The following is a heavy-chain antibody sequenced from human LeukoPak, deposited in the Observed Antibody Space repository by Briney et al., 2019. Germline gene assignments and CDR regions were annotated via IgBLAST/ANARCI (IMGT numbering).Heavy chain of an antibody. D-gene: IGHD4-23*01. V-gene: IGHV4-39*01. CDR1: GGTISSSSYY. Sequence: SETLSLTGTVTGGTISSSSYYWGWIRQPPGKGLEWIGSIYYSGSTYYNPSLKSRVTISVDTSKNQFSLKLSSVTAADTAVYYCARGARVTRINWFDPWGQGTLVTVSS. CDR3: ARGARVTRINWFDP. J-gene: IGHJ5*02. CDR2: IYYSGST.